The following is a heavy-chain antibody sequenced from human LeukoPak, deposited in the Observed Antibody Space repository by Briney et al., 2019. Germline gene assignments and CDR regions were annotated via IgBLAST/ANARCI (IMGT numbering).Heavy chain of an antibody. CDR2: IKQDGSEK. V-gene: IGHV3-7*01. J-gene: IGHJ5*02. CDR3: ARERLSDWFDP. D-gene: IGHD3-16*01. Sequence: GGSLRLSCAASGFTFSSYWMSWVRQAPGKGLEWMANIKQDGSEKYYVDSVKGRFTISRDNAKNALYLQMNSLRAEDTAVYYCARERLSDWFDPWGQGTLVTVSS. CDR1: GFTFSSYW.